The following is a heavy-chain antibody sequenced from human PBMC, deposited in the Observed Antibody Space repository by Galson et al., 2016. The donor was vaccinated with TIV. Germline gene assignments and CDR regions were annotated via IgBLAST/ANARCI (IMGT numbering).Heavy chain of an antibody. CDR2: ILPIYGTT. V-gene: IGHV1-69*06. CDR3: ARRSPYGSSSPGIFDI. Sequence: SVKVSCNASGGTFSNYAITWVRQAPGQGLEWMGRILPIYGTTVYAQTFQDRLTLTAERSTGTANMELSSLRSEDTAMYYCARRSPYGSSSPGIFDIWGQGTQVTVSS. D-gene: IGHD3-10*01. CDR1: GGTFSNYA. J-gene: IGHJ3*02.